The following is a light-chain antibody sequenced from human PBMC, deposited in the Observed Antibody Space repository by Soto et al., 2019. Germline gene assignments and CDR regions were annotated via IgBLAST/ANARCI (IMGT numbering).Light chain of an antibody. CDR1: SSDVGGYNY. Sequence: QSALTQPASVSGSPGQSITIPCTGTSSDVGGYNYVSWYQQPPGKAPKFMIYDVSNRPSGVSNRFSGSKSGNTASLTISGPHAADVADYYRNSSMTSNTRQIVVGTGTKVT. CDR3: NSSMTSNTRQIV. J-gene: IGLJ1*01. CDR2: DVS. V-gene: IGLV2-14*01.